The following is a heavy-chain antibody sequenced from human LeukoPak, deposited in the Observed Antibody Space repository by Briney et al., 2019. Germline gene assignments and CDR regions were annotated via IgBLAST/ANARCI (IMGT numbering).Heavy chain of an antibody. CDR2: ISAYNGNT. CDR1: GYTFTSYG. J-gene: IGHJ4*02. V-gene: IGHV1-18*01. CDR3: AREPTPGYSSGWYDY. Sequence: ASVKVSCKASGYTFTSYGISWVRQAPGQGLEWMGWISAYNGNTNYAQKLQGRVTMTTDTSTSTAYMELRSLRSDDTAVYYCAREPTPGYSSGWYDYWGQGTLVTVSS. D-gene: IGHD6-19*01.